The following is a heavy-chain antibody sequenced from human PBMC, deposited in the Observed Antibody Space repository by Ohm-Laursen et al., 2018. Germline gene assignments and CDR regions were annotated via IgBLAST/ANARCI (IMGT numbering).Heavy chain of an antibody. CDR3: ARFLDYSSGFDP. D-gene: IGHD4-11*01. CDR1: GGSISSGGYY. Sequence: TLSLTCTVSGGSISSGGYYWSWIRQHPGKGLEWIGYIFYSGSTYYNPSLKSRVTISLDTSKNQFSLRLSSVTAADTAVYYCARFLDYSSGFDPWGQGTLVTVSS. CDR2: IFYSGST. V-gene: IGHV4-31*03. J-gene: IGHJ5*02.